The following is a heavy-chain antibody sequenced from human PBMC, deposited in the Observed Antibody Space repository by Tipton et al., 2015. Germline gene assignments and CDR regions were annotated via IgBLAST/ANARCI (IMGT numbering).Heavy chain of an antibody. V-gene: IGHV4-59*12. Sequence: TLSLTCSVSSDSISKYYWSWIRQPPGKELEWIGYIQYSGSTNYNPSLKSRVTISVDTSKTQFSLKLTSVTAADTAVYYCAWGYSNYWGYWGQGTLVTVSS. D-gene: IGHD4-11*01. CDR2: IQYSGST. CDR3: AWGYSNYWGY. CDR1: SDSISKYY. J-gene: IGHJ4*02.